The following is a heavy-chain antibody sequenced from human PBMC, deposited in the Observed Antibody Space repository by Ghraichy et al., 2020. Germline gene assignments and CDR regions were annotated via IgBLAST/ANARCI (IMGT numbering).Heavy chain of an antibody. Sequence: SETLSLTCAVYGGSFSGYYWSWIRQPPGKGLEWIGEINHSGSTNYNPSLKSRVTISVDTSKNQFSLKLSSVTAADTAVYYCARGAARVFGYDSSGYYPNYFDYWGQGTLVTVSS. CDR2: INHSGST. D-gene: IGHD3-22*01. CDR1: GGSFSGYY. V-gene: IGHV4-34*01. CDR3: ARGAARVFGYDSSGYYPNYFDY. J-gene: IGHJ4*02.